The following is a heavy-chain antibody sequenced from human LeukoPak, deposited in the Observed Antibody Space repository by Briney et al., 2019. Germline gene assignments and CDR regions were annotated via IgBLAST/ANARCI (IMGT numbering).Heavy chain of an antibody. J-gene: IGHJ3*02. CDR1: GFSFDSHT. V-gene: IGHV3-21*01. CDR3: ARASSKQLAGYLPDGFDI. D-gene: IGHD3-9*01. CDR2: ISSSGTYV. Sequence: PGGSLRLSCGASGFSFDSHTFNWVRQAPGKGLEWVSSISSSGTYVYYADSVKGRFTISRDNAKNSLSLQMNSLRADDAAVYYCARASSKQLAGYLPDGFDIWGQGTMVTVSS.